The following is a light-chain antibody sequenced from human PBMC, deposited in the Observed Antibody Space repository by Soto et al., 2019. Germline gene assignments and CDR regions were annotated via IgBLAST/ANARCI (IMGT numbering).Light chain of an antibody. CDR3: SSYAGSNDRWV. V-gene: IGLV2-8*01. Sequence: QSALTQPPSASGSPGQSVTISCTGTSSDIGAYIDVSWYQHHPGKAPKLMIHEVSKRPSGVPDRFSGSKSGNTASLTVSGLQAEDEAEYYCSSYAGSNDRWVFGGGTKLTVL. CDR1: SSDIGAYID. CDR2: EVS. J-gene: IGLJ3*02.